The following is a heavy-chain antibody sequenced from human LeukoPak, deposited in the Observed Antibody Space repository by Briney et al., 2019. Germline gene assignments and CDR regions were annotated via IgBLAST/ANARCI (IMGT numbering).Heavy chain of an antibody. CDR3: AKTLRELSGGAFDI. V-gene: IGHV3-21*01. CDR1: GFTFSGYS. CDR2: ISSSSSYI. D-gene: IGHD1-26*01. Sequence: GGSLRLSCAASGFTFSGYSMNWVRQAPGKGLEWVSSISSSSSYIFYADSVKGRFTISRDNSKNTLYLQMNSLRAEDTAVYYWAKTLRELSGGAFDIWGQGTMVTVSS. J-gene: IGHJ3*02.